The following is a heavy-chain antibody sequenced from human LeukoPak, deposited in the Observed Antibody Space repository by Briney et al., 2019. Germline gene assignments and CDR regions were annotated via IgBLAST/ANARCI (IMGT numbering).Heavy chain of an antibody. V-gene: IGHV1-8*01. CDR2: MTPNSGNT. D-gene: IGHD6-19*01. CDR1: GYTFTSCD. Sequence: ASVKVSCKASGYTFTSCDINWVRQATGQGLEWMGWMTPNSGNTGYGQSFQGRITMTRDISIGTAYMELSNLTSEDTAIYYCTRGSSGRRDNWGQGTLVTVSA. J-gene: IGHJ4*02. CDR3: TRGSSGRRDN.